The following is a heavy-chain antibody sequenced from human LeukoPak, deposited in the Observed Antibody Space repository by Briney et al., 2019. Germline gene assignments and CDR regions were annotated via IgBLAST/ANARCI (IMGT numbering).Heavy chain of an antibody. Sequence: PSETLSLTCTVSGGSISSYYWSWIRQPAGKGLEWIGRIYTSGSTNYNPSLKSRVTMSVDTSKNQFSLKLSSVTAADTAVYYWARNSGYQLLGYNAFDIWGQGRMVTVSS. V-gene: IGHV4-4*07. CDR3: ARNSGYQLLGYNAFDI. J-gene: IGHJ3*02. D-gene: IGHD2-2*01. CDR1: GGSISSYY. CDR2: IYTSGST.